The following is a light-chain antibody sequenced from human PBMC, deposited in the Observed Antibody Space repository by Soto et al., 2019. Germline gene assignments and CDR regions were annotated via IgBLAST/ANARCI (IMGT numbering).Light chain of an antibody. Sequence: QSALTQPASVSGSPGQSITISCTGTSSDVGAYNSVAWYQHNPGKAPKLMIYDVSNRPSGVSSRFSGSKSANTASLSISGLQADDEADYYCSSYTSRDHMIFGGGTQRPS. CDR2: DVS. V-gene: IGLV2-14*01. J-gene: IGLJ2*01. CDR3: SSYTSRDHMI. CDR1: SSDVGAYNS.